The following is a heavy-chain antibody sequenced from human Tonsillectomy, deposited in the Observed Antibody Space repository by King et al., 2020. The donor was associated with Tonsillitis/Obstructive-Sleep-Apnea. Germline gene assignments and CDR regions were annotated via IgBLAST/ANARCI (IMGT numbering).Heavy chain of an antibody. CDR2: IYTGDRT. CDR3: AGDTTSVTAWRH. Sequence: DVQLVESGGGLIQPGGSLRLSCSASGFSVSDNYMSWVRQAPGKGLEWVSAIYTGDRTDYADSVKARFTISRDKSKNTLFLQMNSLRVDDAAIYFFAGDTTSVTAWRHWGQGTLVTVSS. V-gene: IGHV3-53*01. J-gene: IGHJ4*02. D-gene: IGHD4-17*01. CDR1: GFSVSDNY.